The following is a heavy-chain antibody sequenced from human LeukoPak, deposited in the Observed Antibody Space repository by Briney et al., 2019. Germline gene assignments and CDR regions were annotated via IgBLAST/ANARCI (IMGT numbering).Heavy chain of an antibody. CDR1: GGSISSHY. D-gene: IGHD1-1*01. Sequence: SETLSLTCTVSGGSISSHYWSWIRQPPGKGLEWIGYIYYSGSTNYNPSLKSRVTLSVDTSKNQFSLKLSSVTAADTAVYYCASGGTGPFDYWGQGTLVTVSS. CDR3: ASGGTGPFDY. J-gene: IGHJ4*02. CDR2: IYYSGST. V-gene: IGHV4-59*11.